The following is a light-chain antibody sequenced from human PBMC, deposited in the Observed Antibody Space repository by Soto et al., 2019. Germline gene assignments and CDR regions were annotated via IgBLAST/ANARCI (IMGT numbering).Light chain of an antibody. CDR3: QKYSSVPV. CDR2: AAS. CDR1: QDIRNF. V-gene: IGKV1-27*01. Sequence: DIRMTQSPTSLSASVGDRVTSTCRASQDIRNFVAWYQQKPGKAPKLLIYAASTLQSGVPSRFSGSGSGTDFTLTINSLQPEDVATYSCQKYSSVPVFGPGTKVEIK. J-gene: IGKJ3*01.